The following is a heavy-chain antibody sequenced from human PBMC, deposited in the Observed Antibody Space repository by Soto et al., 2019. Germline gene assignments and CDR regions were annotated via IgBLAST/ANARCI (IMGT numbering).Heavy chain of an antibody. CDR2: ISYDENKK. CDR3: ARDGGHSTSWFKYGMDV. Sequence: PGGSLRLSCAASGFTFSSFAMHLVRQAPGKGLEWVAVISYDENKKYYADSVKGRFTISRDNSKNTNTLYLQMNSLRPEDTAVYYCARDGGHSTSWFKYGMDVWGQGTTVTVSS. CDR1: GFTFSSFA. D-gene: IGHD3-16*01. J-gene: IGHJ6*02. V-gene: IGHV3-30-3*01.